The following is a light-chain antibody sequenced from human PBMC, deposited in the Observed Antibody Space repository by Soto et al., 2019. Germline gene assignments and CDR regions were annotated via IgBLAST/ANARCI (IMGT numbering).Light chain of an antibody. V-gene: IGKV1-5*01. CDR1: QTIRSR. CDR3: QQYRSYWT. Sequence: DFQMTQSPSTLSASVGDRVTITCRASQTIRSRLAWVQQKPGKAPKLLIYDASSLESRVPQRFSGSGSGTESTLTISSLQTDDFSTYYCQQYRSYWTFGQGTKVE. CDR2: DAS. J-gene: IGKJ1*01.